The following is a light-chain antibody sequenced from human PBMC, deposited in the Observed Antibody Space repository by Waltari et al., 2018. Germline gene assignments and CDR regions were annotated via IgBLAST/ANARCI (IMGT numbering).Light chain of an antibody. V-gene: IGLV2-23*02. CDR2: AVS. CDR1: SSDVGNYKR. J-gene: IGLJ2*01. CDR3: SSYAGSSKGV. Sequence: QSALTQPASVSASPGPSITISCTGTSSDVGNYKRVSWYQQHPGKAPKLMIYAVSKRPSGVSDRFSGSKSGDMASLTISGLQPEDEAEYFCSSYAGSSKGVFGGGTKVTVL.